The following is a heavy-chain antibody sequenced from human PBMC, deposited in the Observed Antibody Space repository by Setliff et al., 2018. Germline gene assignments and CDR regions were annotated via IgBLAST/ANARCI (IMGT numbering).Heavy chain of an antibody. D-gene: IGHD6-19*01. Sequence: PSETLSLTCSVSGGSINEYYWSWFRQPAGKGLEWIGRIYSDENTDYNPSLKSRVTMSADTSKNQFSLKLKSVTAADTAVYYCTRNFLGWLARFWGRGTLVTSPQ. V-gene: IGHV4-4*07. CDR3: TRNFLGWLARF. J-gene: IGHJ4*02. CDR1: GGSINEYY. CDR2: IYSDENT.